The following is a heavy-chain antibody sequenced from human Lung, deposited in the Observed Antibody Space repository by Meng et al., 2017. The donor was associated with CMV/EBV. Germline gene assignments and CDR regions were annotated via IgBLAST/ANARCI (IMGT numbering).Heavy chain of an antibody. Sequence: GESLKISCAATGFTFSTYVMTWVRQAPGKGLEWVSSISGSSRGTYFADSVKGRFTTSRDNSKNMLYVQMNSLRVDDTAIYYCARGRVSAAYDDFDSWGQGTXVTVSS. J-gene: IGHJ3*02. D-gene: IGHD2-2*01. V-gene: IGHV3-23*01. CDR1: GFTFSTYV. CDR3: ARGRVSAAYDDFDS. CDR2: ISGSSRGT.